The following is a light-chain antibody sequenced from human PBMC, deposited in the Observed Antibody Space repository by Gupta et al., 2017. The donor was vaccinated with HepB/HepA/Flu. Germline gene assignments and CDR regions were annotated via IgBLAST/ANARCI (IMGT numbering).Light chain of an antibody. V-gene: IGKV1-33*01. Sequence: IQMTQTPSSLSASVGDRVTITCQASQVLSNSLYWYQQKPRKAPKRVFNGASKLETGVPARGSGRESGTDITIINSSQQAEDNATYYCQHSVTFGGGTKVEIK. CDR1: QVLSNS. CDR3: QHSVT. J-gene: IGKJ4*01. CDR2: GAS.